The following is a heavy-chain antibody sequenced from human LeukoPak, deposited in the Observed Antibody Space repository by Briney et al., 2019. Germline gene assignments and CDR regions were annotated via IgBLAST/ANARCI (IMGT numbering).Heavy chain of an antibody. J-gene: IGHJ6*03. CDR3: ARIKRYFDWLGHMDV. D-gene: IGHD3-9*01. V-gene: IGHV3-48*01. CDR2: ITSSSNSI. CDR1: GFSFSSYS. Sequence: GGSLRLSCAASGFSFSSYSMCWVRQAPGKGLEWLSYITSSSNSIYYADSVKGRFTISRDNAQNSLFLQMNSLRAEDTAVYYCARIKRYFDWLGHMDVWGKGTTVTVSS.